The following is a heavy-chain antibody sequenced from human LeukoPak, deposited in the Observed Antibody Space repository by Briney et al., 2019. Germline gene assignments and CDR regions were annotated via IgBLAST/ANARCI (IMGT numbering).Heavy chain of an antibody. J-gene: IGHJ5*02. V-gene: IGHV3-21*01. CDR2: ISSSSSYI. Sequence: PGGSLRLSCAASGFTFSSCSMNWVRQAPGKGLEWVSSISSSSSYIYYADSVKGRFTISRDNAKNSLYLQMNSLRAEDTAVYYCARDPSLRFGEIWFDPWGQGTLVTVSS. CDR1: GFTFSSCS. CDR3: ARDPSLRFGEIWFDP. D-gene: IGHD3-10*01.